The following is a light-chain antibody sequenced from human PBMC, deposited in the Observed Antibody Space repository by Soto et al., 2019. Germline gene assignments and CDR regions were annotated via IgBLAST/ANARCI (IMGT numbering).Light chain of an antibody. V-gene: IGKV1-39*01. J-gene: IGKJ3*01. CDR1: QSISSY. Sequence: DIQMTQSPSSLSASVGDRVTITCRASQSISSYLNWYQQKPGKAPKLLIYAASNLQSGVPSRFSGSGSGTDFTLTISSLQPEDFATYYCQRSYSTPLTFGPGNKVDIK. CDR3: QRSYSTPLT. CDR2: AAS.